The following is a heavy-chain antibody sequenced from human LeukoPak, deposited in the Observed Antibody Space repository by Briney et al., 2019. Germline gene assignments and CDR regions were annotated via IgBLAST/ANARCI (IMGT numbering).Heavy chain of an antibody. V-gene: IGHV3-53*01. CDR1: GFTVSSNY. Sequence: GGSLRLSCAASGFTVSSNYMSWVRQAPGKGLEWVSVIYSGGSTYYADSVKGRFTISRDNSKNTLYLQMNSPRAEDTAVYYCARLYSSGWRAEYFQHWGQGTLVTVSS. D-gene: IGHD6-19*01. CDR2: IYSGGST. J-gene: IGHJ1*01. CDR3: ARLYSSGWRAEYFQH.